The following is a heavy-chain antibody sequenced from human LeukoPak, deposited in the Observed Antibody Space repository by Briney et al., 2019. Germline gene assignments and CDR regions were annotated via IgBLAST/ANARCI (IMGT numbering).Heavy chain of an antibody. CDR1: GFTFSSYS. CDR3: ARVVDREQQPETGAFDI. J-gene: IGHJ3*02. Sequence: PGGSLRLSCAASGFTFSSYSMNWVRQAPGKGLEWVSSISSSSSYIYYADSVKGRFTISRDNAKNSLYLQMNSLRAEDTAVYYCARVVDREQQPETGAFDIWGQGTMVTVSS. V-gene: IGHV3-21*01. D-gene: IGHD6-13*01. CDR2: ISSSSSYI.